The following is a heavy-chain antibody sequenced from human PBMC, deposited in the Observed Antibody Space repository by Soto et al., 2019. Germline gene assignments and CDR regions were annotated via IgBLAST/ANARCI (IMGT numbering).Heavy chain of an antibody. CDR1: GGSISSYY. Sequence: SETLSLTCTVSGGSISSYYWSWIRQPPGKGLEWIGYIYYSGSTNYNPSLKSRVTISVDTSKNQFSLKLSSVTAADTAVYYCAGRSLDMIQPWNTDAFDIWGQGTMVTVSS. V-gene: IGHV4-59*01. D-gene: IGHD5-18*01. J-gene: IGHJ3*02. CDR2: IYYSGST. CDR3: AGRSLDMIQPWNTDAFDI.